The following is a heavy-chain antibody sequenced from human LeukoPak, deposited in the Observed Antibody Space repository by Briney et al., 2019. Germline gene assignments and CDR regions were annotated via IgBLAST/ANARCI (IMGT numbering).Heavy chain of an antibody. D-gene: IGHD6-19*01. Sequence: SQTLSLTCSVSGGTIGRYYWTWIRQPAGKGLEWIGRNYTTGSTNYHPSLNSRGNMSVDPSKNQFSLKVSSVNAADKDVYYCARQIAGAGKAVCDYGGQETLVTVSS. CDR1: GGTIGRYY. CDR3: ARQIAGAGKAVCDY. V-gene: IGHV4-4*07. CDR2: NYTTGST. J-gene: IGHJ4*02.